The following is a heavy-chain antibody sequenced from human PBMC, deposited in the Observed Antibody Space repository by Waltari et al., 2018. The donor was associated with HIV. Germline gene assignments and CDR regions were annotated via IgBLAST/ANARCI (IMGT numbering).Heavy chain of an antibody. CDR2: ISGSVGST. J-gene: IGHJ4*02. D-gene: IGHD4-17*01. Sequence: EVQLLESGGGLVQPGGSLRLSCAASGFTFSSYAMSWVRHAPGKGLEWVSAISGSVGSTYYADSVKGRFTISRDNSKNTLYLQMNSLRAEDTAVYYCATQDYGDYRGYWGQGTLVTVSS. V-gene: IGHV3-23*01. CDR1: GFTFSSYA. CDR3: ATQDYGDYRGY.